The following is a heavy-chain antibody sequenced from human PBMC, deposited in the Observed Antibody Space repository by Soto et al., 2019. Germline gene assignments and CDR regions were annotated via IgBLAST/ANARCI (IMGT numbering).Heavy chain of an antibody. D-gene: IGHD6-19*01. CDR2: ISPGGDVT. CDR1: GFTFTTFF. J-gene: IGHJ4*02. CDR3: ARDWRYSSGLDY. V-gene: IGHV1-46*01. Sequence: QVQLVQSGAEVVRPGASVKVSCKASGFTFTTFFMHWLRQAPGQGLEWMGIISPGGDVTAYAEKFKGRVTVTKDTSTTTLYMELSSLSSEDTAVYYCARDWRYSSGLDYWGQGTLVTVSS.